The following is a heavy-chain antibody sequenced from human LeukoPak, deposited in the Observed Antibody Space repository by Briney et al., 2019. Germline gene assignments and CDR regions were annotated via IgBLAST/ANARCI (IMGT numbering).Heavy chain of an antibody. CDR1: GYSFSSYW. D-gene: IGHD5-18*01. CDR3: ARQKTQELWYPNYYYYGMDV. CDR2: IYPGDSDT. J-gene: IGHJ6*02. V-gene: IGHV5-51*01. Sequence: GESLKISCKGSGYSFSSYWIGWVRQMPGKGLEWMGIIYPGDSDTRYSPSFQGQVTISADKSISTAYLQWSSLKASDTAMYYCARQKTQELWYPNYYYYGMDVWGQGTTVTVSS.